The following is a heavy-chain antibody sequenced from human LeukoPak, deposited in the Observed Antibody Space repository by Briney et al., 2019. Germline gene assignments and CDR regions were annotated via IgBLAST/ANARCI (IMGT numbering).Heavy chain of an antibody. J-gene: IGHJ4*02. V-gene: IGHV1-18*01. CDR1: GYTFTSYG. CDR3: ARAQRGYSYGFIDY. Sequence: GASVKVSCKASGYTFTSYGISWVRQAPGQRLEWMGWISVYNGHTTYAQKFQDRVTMTTDTSTNTAYMELRSLRSDDTAVYYCARAQRGYSYGFIDYWGQGTLVTVSS. D-gene: IGHD5-18*01. CDR2: ISVYNGHT.